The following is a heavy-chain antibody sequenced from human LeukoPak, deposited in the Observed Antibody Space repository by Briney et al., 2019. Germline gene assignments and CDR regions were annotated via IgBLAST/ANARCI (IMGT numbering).Heavy chain of an antibody. CDR2: IIPIFGTA. CDR3: ARDKSVEDTAWWFDP. J-gene: IGHJ5*02. Sequence: ASVKVSCMASGGTFSSYAISWVRQAPGQGFEWMGGIIPIFGTANYAQKFQGRVTMTRDMSTSTDYMELSSLRSEDTAVYYCARDKSVEDTAWWFDPWGQGTLVTVSS. CDR1: GGTFSSYA. D-gene: IGHD4-23*01. V-gene: IGHV1-69*05.